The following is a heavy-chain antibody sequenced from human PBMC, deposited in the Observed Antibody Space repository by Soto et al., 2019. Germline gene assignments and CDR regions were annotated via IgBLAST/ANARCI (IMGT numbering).Heavy chain of an antibody. V-gene: IGHV3-11*06. CDR2: IRGSSTYA. CDR1: GLTFSDYY. J-gene: IGHJ6*02. Sequence: QGQLVESGGGLVKPGGSLRLSCAASGLTFSDYYMSWIRQAPGEGLGWVSYIRGSSTYADYADSVKGRFTISRDNARNSLYLQMNSLRAEDTAVYYCASEATGNGMDVWGQGTTVTVSS. D-gene: IGHD6-13*01. CDR3: ASEATGNGMDV.